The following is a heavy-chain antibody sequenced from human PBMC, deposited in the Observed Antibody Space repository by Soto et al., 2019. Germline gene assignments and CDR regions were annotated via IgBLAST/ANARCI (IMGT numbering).Heavy chain of an antibody. CDR2: INASGGST. J-gene: IGHJ4*02. V-gene: IGHV1-46*01. D-gene: IGHD5-18*01. CDR1: GYTFTSYY. Sequence: XVKVSGRASGYTFTSYYMHWVRQAPGQGLEWMGIINASGGSTSYAQKFQGRVTMTRDTFTSTVYMELSSLRCEDMAVYYCARDWGADWIQPTDYWGQGTLVTVSS. CDR3: ARDWGADWIQPTDY.